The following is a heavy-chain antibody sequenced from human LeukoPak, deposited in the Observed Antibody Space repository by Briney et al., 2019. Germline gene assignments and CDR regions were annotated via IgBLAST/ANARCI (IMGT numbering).Heavy chain of an antibody. J-gene: IGHJ4*02. CDR3: ARVGYDFWSGYYSFDY. Sequence: GASVKVSCKASGGTFSSYAISWVRQAPGQGLEWMGGIIPIFGTANYAQKFQGRVTITADESTSTAYMELSSLRSEDTAVYYCARVGYDFWSGYYSFDYWGQGTLVTVSS. CDR1: GGTFSSYA. V-gene: IGHV1-69*13. D-gene: IGHD3-3*01. CDR2: IIPIFGTA.